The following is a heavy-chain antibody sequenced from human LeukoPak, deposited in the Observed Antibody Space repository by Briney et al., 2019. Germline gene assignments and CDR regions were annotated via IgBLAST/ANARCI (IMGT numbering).Heavy chain of an antibody. CDR3: AKDQGGSYPAEGFDY. J-gene: IGHJ4*02. D-gene: IGHD1-26*01. CDR2: IWYDGSNK. Sequence: GGSLRLSCAASGFTFSSYAMHWVRQAPGKGLEWVAVIWYDGSNKYYADSVKGRFTISRDNSKNTLYLQMNSLRAEDTAVYYCAKDQGGSYPAEGFDYWGQGTLVTVSS. CDR1: GFTFSSYA. V-gene: IGHV3-33*06.